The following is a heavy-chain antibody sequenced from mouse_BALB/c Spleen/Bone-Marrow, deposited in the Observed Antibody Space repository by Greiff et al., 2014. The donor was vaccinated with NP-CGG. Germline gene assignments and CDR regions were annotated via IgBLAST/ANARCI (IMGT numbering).Heavy chain of an antibody. D-gene: IGHD1-2*01. J-gene: IGHJ3*01. Sequence: VQLQQSGGGLVQPGGSLKLSCAASGFDFSRYWMTWVRQAPGKGLEWIGEINPDSSTINYTPSLKDKFIISRDNAKNTLYLQMSEVRSEDTALYYCARNGYYGCIAYWGQGTLVTVSA. CDR3: ARNGYYGCIAY. V-gene: IGHV4-1*02. CDR2: INPDSSTI. CDR1: GFDFSRYW.